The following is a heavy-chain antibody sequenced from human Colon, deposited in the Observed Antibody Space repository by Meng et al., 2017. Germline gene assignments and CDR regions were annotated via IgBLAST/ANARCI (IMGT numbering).Heavy chain of an antibody. CDR2: ISYDGSNK. V-gene: IGHV3-30*01. D-gene: IGHD1-26*01. CDR3: ARDHGELPENFTFDY. CDR1: GGTFSNFA. Sequence: QVQLVRLGAEVKNPGSPVNVSCKSSGGTFSNFAVSWVRQAPGKGLEWVAVISYDGSNKYYADSVKGRFTISRDNSENTLYLQMNSLRAEDTAVYYCARDHGELPENFTFDYWGQGTLVTVSS. J-gene: IGHJ4*02.